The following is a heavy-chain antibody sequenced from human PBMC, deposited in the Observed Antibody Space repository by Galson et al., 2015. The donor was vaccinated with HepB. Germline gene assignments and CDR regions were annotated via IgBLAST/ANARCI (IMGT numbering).Heavy chain of an antibody. CDR3: ARGVAAAGTRYYYMDV. D-gene: IGHD6-13*01. V-gene: IGHV6-1*01. Sequence: CAISGDSVSSNSAAWNWIRQSPSRGLEWLGRTYCRSKWYNDYAVSVKSRITINPDTSKNQFSLQLNSVTPEDTAVYYCARGVAAAGTRYYYMDVWGKGTTVTVSS. CDR1: GDSVSSNSAA. J-gene: IGHJ6*03. CDR2: TYCRSKWYN.